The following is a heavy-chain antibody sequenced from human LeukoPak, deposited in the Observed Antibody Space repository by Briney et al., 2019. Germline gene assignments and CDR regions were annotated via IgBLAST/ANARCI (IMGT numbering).Heavy chain of an antibody. Sequence: GGSLRLSCAASGSTFSSYGMHWVRQAPGKGLEWLAVISYDGDTKFYGDSVRGRFTISRDNSKNTLFLQVDSLRPEDTAVYYCARDNLVQLGYYFQFWGQGTLVIASS. V-gene: IGHV3-30*03. CDR1: GSTFSSYG. CDR3: ARDNLVQLGYYFQF. D-gene: IGHD6-6*01. CDR2: ISYDGDTK. J-gene: IGHJ4*02.